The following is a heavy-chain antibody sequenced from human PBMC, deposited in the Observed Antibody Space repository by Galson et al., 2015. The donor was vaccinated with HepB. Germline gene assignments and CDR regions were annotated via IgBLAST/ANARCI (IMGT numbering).Heavy chain of an antibody. V-gene: IGHV2-70*11. CDR1: GFSLNINGMC. Sequence: PALVKPSKTLTLTCSFSGFSLNINGMCGSWIRQPPGKALEWLARIGWGDGKYYNNYRKTRLNISKENDKNQVVLKMTNMDPVDTGTYFCARTPEAGTDAFDVWGQGALVTVSS. J-gene: IGHJ3*01. CDR3: ARTPEAGTDAFDV. CDR2: IGWGDGK. D-gene: IGHD6-19*01.